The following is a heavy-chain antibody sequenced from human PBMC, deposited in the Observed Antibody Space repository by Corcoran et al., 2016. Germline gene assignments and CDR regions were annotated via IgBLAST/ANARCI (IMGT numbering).Heavy chain of an antibody. CDR1: GFTFSSYG. CDR3: AKVVPAATNYYYYYGMDV. V-gene: IGHV3-30*18. J-gene: IGHJ6*02. Sequence: QVQLVESGGGVVQPGRSLRLSCAASGFTFSSYGMHWVRQAPGKGLEWVAVISYDGSNKYYADSVKGRFTISRDNSKNTLYLQMNSLRAEDTAVYYCAKVVPAATNYYYYYGMDVWGQWTTVTVSS. D-gene: IGHD2-2*01. CDR2: ISYDGSNK.